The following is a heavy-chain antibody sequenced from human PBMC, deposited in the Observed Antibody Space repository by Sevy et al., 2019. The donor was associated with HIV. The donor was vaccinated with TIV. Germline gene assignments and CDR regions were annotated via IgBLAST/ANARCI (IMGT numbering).Heavy chain of an antibody. J-gene: IGHJ6*04. D-gene: IGHD6-25*01. V-gene: IGHV1-69*06. CDR2: IIPLFGTA. CDR3: ASSLLSGSSFAAV. CDR1: GGTFNSYA. Sequence: SVKVSCKASGGTFNSYAINWVRQGPGQGLEWMGGIIPLFGTANYAQKFQGRVTITADKSTSTAYMELSSLRSEDTAVYYCASSLLSGSSFAAVWGKGTTVTVSS.